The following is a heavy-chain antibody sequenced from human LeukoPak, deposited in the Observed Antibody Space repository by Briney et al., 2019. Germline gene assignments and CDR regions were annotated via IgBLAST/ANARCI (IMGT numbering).Heavy chain of an antibody. Sequence: GASVTVSCKASGGTFSSYAISWVRQAPGQGLEWMGRIIPILGIANYAQKFQGRVTITADKSTSTAYMELSSLRSEDTAVYYCARDPLADRYSSGWVPWGQGTLVTVSS. D-gene: IGHD6-19*01. CDR1: GGTFSSYA. CDR2: IIPILGIA. CDR3: ARDPLADRYSSGWVP. V-gene: IGHV1-69*04. J-gene: IGHJ5*02.